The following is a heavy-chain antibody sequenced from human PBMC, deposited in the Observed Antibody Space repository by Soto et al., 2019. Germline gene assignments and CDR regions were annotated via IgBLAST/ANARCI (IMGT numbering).Heavy chain of an antibody. Sequence: LSETLSLTCTVSGGSISSYYWSWIRQPPGKGLEWIGYIYYSGSTNYNPSLKSRVTISVDTSKNQFSLKLSSVTAADTAVYYCARSGGSGSYYPSYYYYGMDVWGKGTTVTVSS. CDR2: IYYSGST. CDR1: GGSISSYY. D-gene: IGHD3-10*01. CDR3: ARSGGSGSYYPSYYYYGMDV. J-gene: IGHJ6*04. V-gene: IGHV4-59*12.